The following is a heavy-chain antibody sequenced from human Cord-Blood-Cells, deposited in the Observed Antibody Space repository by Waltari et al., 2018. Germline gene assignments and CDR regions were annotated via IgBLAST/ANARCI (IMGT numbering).Heavy chain of an antibody. J-gene: IGHJ3*02. D-gene: IGHD4-17*01. V-gene: IGHV5-51*01. Sequence: VPLVQSGAERKTPAESLKISCQGSVYSSTGYWIGRARPPPGKGLQWMGINDPDSADTMYIPYFQGQVTVSADKSISTAYLQWSSLKASDTAMNYCARPHYGGKLYDAFDIWGQGTMVTVSS. CDR3: ARPHYGGKLYDAFDI. CDR2: NDPDSADT. CDR1: VYSSTGYW.